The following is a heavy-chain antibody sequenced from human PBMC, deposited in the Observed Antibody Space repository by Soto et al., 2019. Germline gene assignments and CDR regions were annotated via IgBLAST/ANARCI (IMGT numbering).Heavy chain of an antibody. CDR1: GSAISSYY. J-gene: IGHJ4*02. Sequence: SETLSLTCTVSGSAISSYYWSWIRQPPGKGLEWIGYIYYSGSTNYNPSLKSRVTISVDTSKNQFSLKLSSVTAADTAVYYCARVYGDYLDYWGQGTLVTVSS. CDR3: ARVYGDYLDY. V-gene: IGHV4-59*01. CDR2: IYYSGST. D-gene: IGHD4-17*01.